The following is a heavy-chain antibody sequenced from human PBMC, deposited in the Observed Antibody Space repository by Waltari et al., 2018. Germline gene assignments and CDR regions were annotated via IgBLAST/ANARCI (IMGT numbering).Heavy chain of an antibody. CDR2: IYHSGST. D-gene: IGHD2-15*01. Sequence: QVQLQESGPGLVKPSETLSLTCAVSGYSTSSGYSWGWIRQPPGKGLEWIGSIYHSGSTYYNPSLKSRVTISVDTSKNQFSLKLSSVTAADTAVYYCARRGGYFFDPWGQGTLVTVSS. V-gene: IGHV4-38-2*01. CDR3: ARRGGYFFDP. J-gene: IGHJ5*02. CDR1: GYSTSSGYS.